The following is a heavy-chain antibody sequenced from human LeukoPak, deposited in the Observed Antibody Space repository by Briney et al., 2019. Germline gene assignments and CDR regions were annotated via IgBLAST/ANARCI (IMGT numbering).Heavy chain of an antibody. CDR2: IYTSGST. CDR3: ARDPGRDGYNHFDY. Sequence: NASETLSLTCTVSGGSISSGSYYWSWIRQPAGEGLEWIGRIYTSGSTNYNPSLKSRITISVDTSKNQFSLKLSSVTAADTAVYYCARDPGRDGYNHFDYWGQGTLVTVSS. D-gene: IGHD5-24*01. CDR1: GGSISSGSYY. J-gene: IGHJ4*02. V-gene: IGHV4-61*02.